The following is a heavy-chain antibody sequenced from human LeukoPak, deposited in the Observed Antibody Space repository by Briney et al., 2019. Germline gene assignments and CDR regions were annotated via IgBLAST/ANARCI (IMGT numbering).Heavy chain of an antibody. Sequence: GASVKVSCKASAGTFSSYAISWGRQAPGQGLEWMGGIIPIFGTANYAQKFQGRVTITADKSTSTAYMELRSLRSDDTAVYYCARGIVATGKIWYYYYYYYMGVWGKGTTVTISS. CDR2: IIPIFGTA. J-gene: IGHJ6*03. D-gene: IGHD5-12*01. CDR3: ARGIVATGKIWYYYYYYYMGV. V-gene: IGHV1-69*06. CDR1: AGTFSSYA.